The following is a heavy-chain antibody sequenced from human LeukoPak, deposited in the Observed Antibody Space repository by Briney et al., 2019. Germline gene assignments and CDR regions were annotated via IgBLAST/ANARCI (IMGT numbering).Heavy chain of an antibody. J-gene: IGHJ6*02. V-gene: IGHV3-21*01. CDR1: RFTSSEHS. Sequence: GGSLRLSCAASRFTSSEHSMHWIRQAPGKGLEWVSSVSPNSDYIFYADSLRGRFTISRDNSNNSLFLQMNSLRADDTAVYYCARGAFKPDVWGQGTTVAVSS. CDR2: VSPNSDYI. CDR3: ARGAFKPDV.